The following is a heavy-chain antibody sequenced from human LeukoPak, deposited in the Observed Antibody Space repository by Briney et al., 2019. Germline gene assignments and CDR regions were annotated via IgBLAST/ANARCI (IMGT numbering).Heavy chain of an antibody. CDR1: GGTFSSYA. V-gene: IGHV1-69*13. D-gene: IGHD2-8*01. J-gene: IGHJ4*02. CDR2: IIPIFGTA. CDR3: ARGEARGVEMDY. Sequence: SVKVSCKASGGTFSSYAISWVRQAPGQGLEWMGGIIPIFGTANYAQKFQGRATIIADESASTAYMELSSLTSEDTAVYYCARGEARGVEMDYWGQGTLVTVSS.